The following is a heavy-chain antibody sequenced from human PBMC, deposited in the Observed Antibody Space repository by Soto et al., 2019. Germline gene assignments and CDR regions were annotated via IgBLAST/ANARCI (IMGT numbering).Heavy chain of an antibody. CDR2: ISSSSSTK. Sequence: GGSLRLSCAASGFTFSNYHMNWVRQAPGKGPEWISYISSSSSTKFYTDSVKGRFTISRDNAKNSLYLQMNSLRAEDTAVYYCARGSNHFDYWGQGTLVTVSS. V-gene: IGHV3-48*04. J-gene: IGHJ4*02. CDR3: ARGSNHFDY. CDR1: GFTFSNYH. D-gene: IGHD4-4*01.